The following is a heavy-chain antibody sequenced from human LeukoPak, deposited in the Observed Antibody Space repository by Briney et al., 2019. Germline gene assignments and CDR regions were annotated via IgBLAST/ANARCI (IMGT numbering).Heavy chain of an antibody. CDR3: TRLEVEMATMVDY. V-gene: IGHV3-73*01. CDR1: GFTFSGSA. CDR2: IRSKANSYAT. Sequence: GGSLRLSCAASGFTFSGSAMHWVRQASGQGLDWVGRIRSKANSYATAYAASVKGRFTISRDDSKNTAYLQMNSLKTEDTAVYYCTRLEVEMATMVDYWGQGTLVAVSS. D-gene: IGHD5-24*01. J-gene: IGHJ4*02.